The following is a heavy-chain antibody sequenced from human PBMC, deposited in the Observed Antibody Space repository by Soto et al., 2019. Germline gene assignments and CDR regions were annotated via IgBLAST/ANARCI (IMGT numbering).Heavy chain of an antibody. Sequence: SVKVSCKASGGTFSNYAINWVRQAPGQGLEWMGGLIPIFGTTNYAPKFQGRVTITADKSTSTAYMELSSLRSEDTAVYDCARDRLDLYDSSAVYYFDYWGQGTLVTVS. D-gene: IGHD3-22*01. V-gene: IGHV1-69*06. CDR1: GGTFSNYA. CDR2: LIPIFGTT. CDR3: ARDRLDLYDSSAVYYFDY. J-gene: IGHJ4*02.